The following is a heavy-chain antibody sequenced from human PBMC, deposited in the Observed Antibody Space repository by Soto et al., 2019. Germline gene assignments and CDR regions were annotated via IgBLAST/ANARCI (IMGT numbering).Heavy chain of an antibody. Sequence: SSETLSLTCAVYGGSFSGYYWSWIRQPPGKGLEWIGEINHSGSTNYNPSLKSRVTISVDTSKNQFSLKLSSVTAADTAVYYCARVRTYYYGSGSYFPLDYWGQGTLVTVSS. J-gene: IGHJ4*02. D-gene: IGHD3-10*01. V-gene: IGHV4-34*01. CDR1: GGSFSGYY. CDR3: ARVRTYYYGSGSYFPLDY. CDR2: INHSGST.